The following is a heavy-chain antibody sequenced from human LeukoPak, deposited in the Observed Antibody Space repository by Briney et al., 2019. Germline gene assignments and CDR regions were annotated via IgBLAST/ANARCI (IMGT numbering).Heavy chain of an antibody. V-gene: IGHV5-51*01. J-gene: IGHJ4*02. CDR2: IYPGDSDT. CDR1: GYNFITYW. Sequence: RGESLKISCEGSGYNFITYWIAWVRRMPGKGLEWMGIIYPGDSDTRYSPSFQGRVTISADKSISTAYLQWSSLKASDTAMYYCARRAGSSWVFEYWGQGTLVTVSP. CDR3: ARRAGSSWVFEY. D-gene: IGHD6-13*01.